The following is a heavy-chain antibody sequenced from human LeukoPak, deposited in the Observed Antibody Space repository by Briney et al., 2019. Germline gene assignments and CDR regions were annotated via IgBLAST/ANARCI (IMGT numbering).Heavy chain of an antibody. V-gene: IGHV3-74*03. J-gene: IGHJ4*02. Sequence: GGSLRLSCAASGFTFSTYWMHWVRQAPGEGLVWVSRINSDGSDTTYADSAKGRFSISRDNSRNTLYLQMSSLKPEGTAVYYCAKDLRGYSSGWPADYWGQGTLVTVSS. CDR1: GFTFSTYW. CDR2: INSDGSDT. CDR3: AKDLRGYSSGWPADY. D-gene: IGHD6-19*01.